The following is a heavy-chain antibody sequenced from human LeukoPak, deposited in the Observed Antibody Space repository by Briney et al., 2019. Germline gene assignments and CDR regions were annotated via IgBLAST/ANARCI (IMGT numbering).Heavy chain of an antibody. CDR2: INPNSGGT. Sequence: ASVKVSCKASGYTFTGYYMHWVRQAPGQGLEWMGRINPNSGGTNYAQKFQGRVTMTRDTSISTAYMELSRLRSDDTAVYYCARDALGIAAAGTPFDPWGQGTLVTVSS. D-gene: IGHD6-13*01. V-gene: IGHV1-2*06. CDR1: GYTFTGYY. J-gene: IGHJ5*02. CDR3: ARDALGIAAAGTPFDP.